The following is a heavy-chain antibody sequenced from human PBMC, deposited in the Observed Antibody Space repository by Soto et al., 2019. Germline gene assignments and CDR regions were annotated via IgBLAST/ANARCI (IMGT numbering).Heavy chain of an antibody. CDR2: INQDGSRK. V-gene: IGHV3-7*01. J-gene: IGHJ5*02. Sequence: EVQLVESGGGLVQPGGSLRLSCAASGFTFSTYWMTWVRQAPGRGLEWVANINQDGSRKYYVDSVKGRFTISGDNAKNSLYLQMNSLRAEDTAVYYCARGAYYDFWSGFQSWFDPWGQGTLVTVSS. D-gene: IGHD3-3*01. CDR3: ARGAYYDFWSGFQSWFDP. CDR1: GFTFSTYW.